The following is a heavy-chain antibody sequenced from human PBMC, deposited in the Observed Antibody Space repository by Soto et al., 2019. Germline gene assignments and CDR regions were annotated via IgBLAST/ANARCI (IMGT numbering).Heavy chain of an antibody. V-gene: IGHV3-7*05. CDR3: AGSIGWESDF. CDR2: IEKDGSEK. Sequence: EVHLVESGGGLVQPGGSLRLSCVASGLTLGDYWMNWVSQAPGKGLEWLANIEKDGSEKNYVGSVKGRFTSSRDNARNSLYRQVDNLREEDTAVYFCAGSIGWESDFWGPGNHVTVSS. J-gene: IGHJ4*02. D-gene: IGHD6-19*01. CDR1: GLTLGDYW.